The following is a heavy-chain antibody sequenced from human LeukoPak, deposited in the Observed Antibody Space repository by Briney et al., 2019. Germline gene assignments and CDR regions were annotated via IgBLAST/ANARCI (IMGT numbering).Heavy chain of an antibody. CDR1: GGSFSGYY. D-gene: IGHD6-19*01. V-gene: IGHV4-34*01. Sequence: SETLSLTCAVYGGSFSGYYWTWIRQPPGKGLEWIGEINHSGSTNYNRSLKNRVSISVDTSKNQFSLKMSSVTAADTAVYYCARDHRGSGWSDYWGQGTLVTVSS. J-gene: IGHJ4*02. CDR2: INHSGST. CDR3: ARDHRGSGWSDY.